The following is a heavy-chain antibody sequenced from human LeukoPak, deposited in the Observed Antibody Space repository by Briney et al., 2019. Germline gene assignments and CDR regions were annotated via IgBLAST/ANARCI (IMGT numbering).Heavy chain of an antibody. CDR2: INPNSGAT. D-gene: IGHD3-9*01. V-gene: IGHV1-2*02. CDR3: ARGGLGLRYFDWLSNH. Sequence: ASVKVSCKASGYMFLRNYIHWVRQAPGQGLEWMGWINPNSGATKYAEKFQGRVTLTRDTSTSTVYMELSSLRSEDTAVYYCARGGLGLRYFDWLSNHWGQGTLVTVSS. J-gene: IGHJ5*02. CDR1: GYMFLRNY.